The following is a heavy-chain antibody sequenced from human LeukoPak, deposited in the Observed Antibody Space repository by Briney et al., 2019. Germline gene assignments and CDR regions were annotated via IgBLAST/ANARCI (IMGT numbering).Heavy chain of an antibody. V-gene: IGHV3-7*01. CDR2: ISPDGSAK. J-gene: IGHJ5*02. CDR3: AKDYNWGWGP. Sequence: GGSLRLSCAASGFTFSQHWMSWVRQAPGKGLEWMANISPDGSAKFYVDSVKGRFSISRDNAKSSLYLQVNSLRAEDTAVYYCAKDYNWGWGPWGQGTLVTVSS. CDR1: GFTFSQHW. D-gene: IGHD3-16*01.